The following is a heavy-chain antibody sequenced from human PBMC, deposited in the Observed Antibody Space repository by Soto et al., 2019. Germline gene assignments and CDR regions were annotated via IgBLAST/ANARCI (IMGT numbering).Heavy chain of an antibody. CDR3: ARNKRINTLRGGMDV. Sequence: GSGPTLVNPTQTLTLTCTFSGFSLSTSGVGVGWIRQPPGKALEWLALIFWDNDKYYSPSLKSKLTITKDTSKNQVVLTMTNMDPVDTGTYYCARNKRINTLRGGMDVWGQGTTVTVSS. V-gene: IGHV2-5*02. CDR2: IFWDNDK. D-gene: IGHD5-12*01. CDR1: GFSLSTSGVG. J-gene: IGHJ6*02.